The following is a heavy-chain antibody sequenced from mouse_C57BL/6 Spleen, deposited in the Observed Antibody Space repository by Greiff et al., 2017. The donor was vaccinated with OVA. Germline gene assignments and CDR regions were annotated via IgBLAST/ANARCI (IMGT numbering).Heavy chain of an antibody. Sequence: EVKLVESGGGLVQPKGSLKLSCAASGFSFNTYAMNWVRQAPGKGLEWVARIRSKSNNYATYYADSVKDRFTISRDDSESMLYLQMNNLKTEDTAMYYCAGGWLTWFAYWGQGTLVTVSA. CDR2: IRSKSNNYAT. V-gene: IGHV10-1*01. D-gene: IGHD2-3*01. CDR3: AGGWLTWFAY. CDR1: GFSFNTYA. J-gene: IGHJ3*01.